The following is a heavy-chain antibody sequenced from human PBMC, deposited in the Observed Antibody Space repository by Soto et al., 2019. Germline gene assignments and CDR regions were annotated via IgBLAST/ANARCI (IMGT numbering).Heavy chain of an antibody. V-gene: IGHV3-23*01. J-gene: IGHJ6*02. CDR1: GFTFSNYW. CDR3: AKALGSPYYGMDV. D-gene: IGHD2-15*01. CDR2: ISGSGGST. Sequence: GGSLRLSCAVSGFTFSNYWMHWVRQAPGKGLEWVSAISGSGGSTYYADSVKGRFTISRDNSKNTLYLQMNSLRAEDTAVYYCAKALGSPYYGMDVWGQGTTVTVSS.